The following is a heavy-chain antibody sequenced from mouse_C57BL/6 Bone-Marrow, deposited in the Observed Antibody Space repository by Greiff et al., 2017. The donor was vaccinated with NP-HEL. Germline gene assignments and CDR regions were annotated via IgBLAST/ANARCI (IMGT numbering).Heavy chain of an antibody. J-gene: IGHJ2*01. CDR1: GFNIKDDY. D-gene: IGHD2-4*01. V-gene: IGHV14-4*01. Sequence: VHVKQSGAELVRPGASVKLSCTASGFNIKDDYMHWVKQRPEQGLEWIGWIDPENGDTEYASKFQGKATITADTSSNTAYLQLSSLTSEDTAVYYCTTWYDYDDYFDYWGQGTTLTVSS. CDR3: TTWYDYDDYFDY. CDR2: IDPENGDT.